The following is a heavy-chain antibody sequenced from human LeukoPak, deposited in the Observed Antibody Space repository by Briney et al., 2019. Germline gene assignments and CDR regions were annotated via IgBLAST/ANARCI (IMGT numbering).Heavy chain of an antibody. CDR1: GGSISSYY. D-gene: IGHD3-9*01. CDR3: ASTGYYTTFDY. V-gene: IGHV4-59*01. Sequence: SETLSLTCTVSGGSISSYYWSWIRQPPGKGLEWIGYIYYSGSTNYNPSLKSRVTISVDTSKNQFSLKLSSVTAADTAVYYCASTGYYTTFDYWGQGTLVTVPS. J-gene: IGHJ4*02. CDR2: IYYSGST.